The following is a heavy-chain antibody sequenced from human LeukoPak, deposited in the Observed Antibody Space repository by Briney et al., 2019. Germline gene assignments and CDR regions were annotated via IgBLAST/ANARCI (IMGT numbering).Heavy chain of an antibody. Sequence: GGSLRLSCAASGFTFSSYWMSWVRQAPGKGLEWVSSISSSSSYIYYADSVKGRFTISRDNAKNSLYLQMNSLRAEDTAVYYCARDPYDYVWGSYRPYYFDYWGQGTLVTVSS. D-gene: IGHD3-16*02. V-gene: IGHV3-21*01. CDR3: ARDPYDYVWGSYRPYYFDY. CDR1: GFTFSSYW. J-gene: IGHJ4*02. CDR2: ISSSSSYI.